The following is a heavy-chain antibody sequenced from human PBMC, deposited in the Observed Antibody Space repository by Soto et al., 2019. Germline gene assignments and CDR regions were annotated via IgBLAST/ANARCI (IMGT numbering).Heavy chain of an antibody. CDR1: GYTFTSYY. J-gene: IGHJ6*02. D-gene: IGHD3-10*01. V-gene: IGHV1-46*03. CDR3: AREVGGYYGSGSYPPYYYYGMDV. CDR2: INPSGGST. Sequence: GASVKVSCKASGYTFTSYYMHWVRQAPGQGLEWMGIINPSGGSTSYAQKFQGRVTMTRDTSTSTVYMELSSLRSEDTAVYYCAREVGGYYGSGSYPPYYYYGMDVWGQGTTVTVAS.